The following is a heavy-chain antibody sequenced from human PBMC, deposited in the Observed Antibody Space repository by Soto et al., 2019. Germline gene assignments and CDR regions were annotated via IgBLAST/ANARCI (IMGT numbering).Heavy chain of an antibody. CDR1: GYTFTSYY. V-gene: IGHV1-8*01. Sequence: GASVKVCCKASGYTFTSYYINWVRQATGQGLEWMGWMNPNSGNTGYAQKFQGRVTMTRNTSISTAYMELSSLRSEDTAVYYCARGQRYSSSFYYYYGMDVWGQGTTVTVSS. D-gene: IGHD6-6*01. CDR3: ARGQRYSSSFYYYYGMDV. J-gene: IGHJ6*02. CDR2: MNPNSGNT.